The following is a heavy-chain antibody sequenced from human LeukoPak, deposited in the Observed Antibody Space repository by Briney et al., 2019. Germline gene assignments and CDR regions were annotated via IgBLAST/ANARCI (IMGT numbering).Heavy chain of an antibody. J-gene: IGHJ6*02. D-gene: IGHD5-18*01. CDR2: IDWDDDK. CDR3: ARIHRYGPAGYYGMDV. CDR1: GFSLSTSGVG. Sequence: SGPTLVNPTQTLTLTCSFSGFSLSTSGVGVGWIRQPPGKALEWLARIDWDDDKYYSTSLKTRLTISKDTSKNQVVLTMTNMDPVDTGTYYCARIHRYGPAGYYGMDVWGQGTTVTVSS. V-gene: IGHV2-70*11.